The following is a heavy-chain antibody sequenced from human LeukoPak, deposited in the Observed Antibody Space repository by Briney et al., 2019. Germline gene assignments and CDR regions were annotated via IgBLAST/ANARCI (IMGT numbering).Heavy chain of an antibody. Sequence: GGSLRLSCAASGFTFSNHNMNWVRQAPGKGLEWVSSISSSSSYIYYADSVKGRFTISRDNAKNSLYLQMNSLRAEDTAVYYCARGGDYYDSSGYTYYYYYYGMDVWGQGTTVTVSS. CDR2: ISSSSSYI. J-gene: IGHJ6*02. CDR1: GFTFSNHN. D-gene: IGHD3-22*01. V-gene: IGHV3-21*01. CDR3: ARGGDYYDSSGYTYYYYYYGMDV.